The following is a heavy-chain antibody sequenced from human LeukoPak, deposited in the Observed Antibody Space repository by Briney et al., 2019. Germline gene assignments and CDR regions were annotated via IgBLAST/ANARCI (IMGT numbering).Heavy chain of an antibody. D-gene: IGHD6-13*01. V-gene: IGHV3-23*01. CDR1: GFTFSSYG. J-gene: IGHJ6*03. Sequence: PGGSLRLSCAASGFTFSSYGMSWVRQAPGKGLEWVSAISGSGGSTYYADSVKGRFTISRDNSKNTLYLQMNSLRAEDTAVYYCAKSSSWYDYYMDVWGKGTTVTISS. CDR2: ISGSGGST. CDR3: AKSSSWYDYYMDV.